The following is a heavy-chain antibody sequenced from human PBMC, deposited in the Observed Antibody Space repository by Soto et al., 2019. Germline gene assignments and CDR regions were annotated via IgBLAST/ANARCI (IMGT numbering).Heavy chain of an antibody. J-gene: IGHJ4*02. V-gene: IGHV3-30*18. Sequence: PGGSLRLSCAVSGVSLSSYGIHWVRQAPGKGLEWVAFMSYDGNKKYYADSVKGRFTISRDNSKNTLYLQMDSLRADDTAMYYCAKGLSVIQEWIIDGHWGQGTQVTVSS. CDR2: MSYDGNKK. D-gene: IGHD5-18*01. CDR1: GVSLSSYG. CDR3: AKGLSVIQEWIIDGH.